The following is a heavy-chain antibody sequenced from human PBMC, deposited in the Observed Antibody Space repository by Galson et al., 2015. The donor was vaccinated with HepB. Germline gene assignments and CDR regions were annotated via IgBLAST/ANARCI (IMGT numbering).Heavy chain of an antibody. J-gene: IGHJ3*02. D-gene: IGHD3-22*01. V-gene: IGHV1-46*01. CDR1: GYTFTSYY. CDR3: ARENYYDSSGYYYNDAFDI. Sequence: QSGAEVKKPGESLKISCKASGYTFTSYYMHWVRQAPGQGLEWMGIINPSGGSTSYAQKFQGRVTMTRDTSTSTVYMELSSLRSEDTAVYYCARENYYDSSGYYYNDAFDIWGQGTMVTVSS. CDR2: INPSGGST.